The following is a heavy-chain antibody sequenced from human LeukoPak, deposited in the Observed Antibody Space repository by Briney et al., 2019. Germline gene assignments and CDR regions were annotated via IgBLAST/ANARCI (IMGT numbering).Heavy chain of an antibody. D-gene: IGHD2-2*01. CDR3: AKDWVSGEVVVPAAIPYYMDV. J-gene: IGHJ6*03. CDR1: GFTFSSYS. Sequence: GGSLRLSCAASGFTFSSYSMNWVRQAPGKGLEWVAFIRYDGSNKYYADSVKGRFTISRDNSKNTLYLQMNSLRAEDTAVYYCAKDWVSGEVVVPAAIPYYMDVWGKGTTVTVSS. V-gene: IGHV3-30*02. CDR2: IRYDGSNK.